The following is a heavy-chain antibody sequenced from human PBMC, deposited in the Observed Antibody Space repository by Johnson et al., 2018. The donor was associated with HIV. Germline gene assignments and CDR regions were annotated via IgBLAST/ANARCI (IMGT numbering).Heavy chain of an antibody. CDR1: GFIFSDYY. Sequence: QMQLVESGGGVVRPGGSLRLSCAASGFIFSDYYLTWIRQAPGKGLEWIAYIRSGGSGMNYADSVTGRFTISRDNSKNTLYLQMNSLRAEDTTVYFCAIMSAPEDADAFDFWGQGTMVTVSS. CDR3: AIMSAPEDADAFDF. J-gene: IGHJ3*01. D-gene: IGHD1-14*01. CDR2: IRSGGSGM. V-gene: IGHV3-11*04.